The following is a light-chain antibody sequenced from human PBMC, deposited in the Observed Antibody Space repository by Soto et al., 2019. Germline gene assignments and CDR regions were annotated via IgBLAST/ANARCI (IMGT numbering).Light chain of an antibody. CDR1: QSVSGNY. J-gene: IGKJ1*01. CDR3: QQYDFSLRT. Sequence: EILLTQCPGSLALSPGGIATLSCSGSQSVSGNYLAWYQQKPGQAPRLLIYGASSRASGIPDRFSGSGSGTDFTLTISRLEPEDFAVYYCQQYDFSLRTFGQGTKVDIK. V-gene: IGKV3-20*01. CDR2: GAS.